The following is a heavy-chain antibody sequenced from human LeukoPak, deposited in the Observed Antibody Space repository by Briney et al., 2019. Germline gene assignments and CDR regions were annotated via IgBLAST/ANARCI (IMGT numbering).Heavy chain of an antibody. CDR1: GYTFTSYG. V-gene: IGHV7-4-1*02. D-gene: IGHD3-22*01. CDR2: INTNTGNP. CDR3: AKNGLGAVVKTD. Sequence: ASVKVSCKASGYTFTSYGISWVRQAPGQGLEWMGWINTNTGNPTYAQGFTGRIVFSLDTSVSTAYLQISSLKAEESAVYYCAKNGLGAVVKTDWGQGTLVTVSS. J-gene: IGHJ4*02.